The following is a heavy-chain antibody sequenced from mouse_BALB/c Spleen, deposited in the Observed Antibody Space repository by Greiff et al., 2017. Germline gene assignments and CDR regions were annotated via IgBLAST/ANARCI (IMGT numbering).Heavy chain of an antibody. Sequence: QVQLQQSGAELAKPGASVKLSCKASGYTFTSYWMHWVKQRPGQGLEWIGYINPSTGYTEYNQKFKDKATLTADKSSSTAYMQLSSLTSEDSAVYYCARGYYYDYDEAWFAYWGQGTLVTVSA. CDR3: ARGYYYDYDEAWFAY. CDR2: INPSTGYT. D-gene: IGHD2-4*01. CDR1: GYTFTSYW. J-gene: IGHJ3*01. V-gene: IGHV1-7*01.